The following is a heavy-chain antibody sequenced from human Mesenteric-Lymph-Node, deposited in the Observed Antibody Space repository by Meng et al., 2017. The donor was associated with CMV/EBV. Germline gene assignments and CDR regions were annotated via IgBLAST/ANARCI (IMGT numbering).Heavy chain of an antibody. D-gene: IGHD2-2*01. J-gene: IGHJ5*02. CDR3: ARSARPRYCTSSGCSHWFDP. V-gene: IGHV4-34*12. CDR1: TDYY. Sequence: TDYYWTWIRQPPGRGLEWIGEIFYSGRTNYNPSLESRVTLSVATSRNQISMKMSSVTAADTAVYYCARSARPRYCTSSGCSHWFDPWGQGTLVTVSS. CDR2: IFYSGRT.